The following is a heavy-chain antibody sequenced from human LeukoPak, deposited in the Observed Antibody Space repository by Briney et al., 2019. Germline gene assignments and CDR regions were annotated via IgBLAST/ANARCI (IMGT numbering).Heavy chain of an antibody. CDR1: GDSISLSFYY. Sequence: SETLSLTCSVSGDSISLSFYYWSWIRQPPGKGLEWIGEINHSGSTNYNPSLKSRVTISVDTSKNQFSLKLSSVTAADTVVYYCARVIRRPGTTYNWFDPWGQGTLVTVSS. V-gene: IGHV4-39*07. D-gene: IGHD1-7*01. J-gene: IGHJ5*02. CDR3: ARVIRRPGTTYNWFDP. CDR2: INHSGST.